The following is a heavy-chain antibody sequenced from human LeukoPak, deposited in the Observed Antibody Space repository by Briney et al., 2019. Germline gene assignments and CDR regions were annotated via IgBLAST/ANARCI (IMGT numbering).Heavy chain of an antibody. J-gene: IGHJ4*02. CDR1: GFTFSSYS. V-gene: IGHV3-21*01. Sequence: PGGSLRLSCAASGFTFSSYSMNWVRQAPGKGLEWVSSIISSSSSIYYADSVKGRFTISRDNAKNSLFLQMNSLRAEDTAVYYCARAGIAVAGTLYFDYRGQGTLVTVSS. CDR3: ARAGIAVAGTLYFDY. D-gene: IGHD6-19*01. CDR2: IISSSSSI.